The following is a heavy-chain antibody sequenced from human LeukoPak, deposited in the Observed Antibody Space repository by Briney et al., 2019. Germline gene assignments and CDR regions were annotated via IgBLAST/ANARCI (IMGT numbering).Heavy chain of an antibody. V-gene: IGHV3-66*01. CDR3: ARGYSSDN. D-gene: IGHD2-21*01. CDR2: IYSGGST. J-gene: IGHJ4*02. Sequence: GGSLRLSCAVSGFTVSSNYMSWVRQAPGKGLEWVSVIYSGGSTYYADSVKGRFTISRDNSKNTLNLQMNSLRAEDAAVYYCARGYSSDNWGQGTLVTVSS. CDR1: GFTVSSNY.